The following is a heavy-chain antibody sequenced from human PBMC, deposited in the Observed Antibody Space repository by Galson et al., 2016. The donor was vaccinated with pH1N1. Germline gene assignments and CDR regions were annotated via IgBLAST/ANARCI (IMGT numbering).Heavy chain of an antibody. CDR1: GYSISSGYY. D-gene: IGHD2-8*02. Sequence: ETLSLTCAVTGYSISSGYYWGWIRQPPGKGLEWIGSIYHSGSTYYNPSLKSRVTISADTSKNQVSLKLRSVTAADTAVYYCATYRGSVVYAFEIWGQGTKVTVSS. CDR2: IYHSGST. J-gene: IGHJ3*02. CDR3: ATYRGSVVYAFEI. V-gene: IGHV4-38-2*01.